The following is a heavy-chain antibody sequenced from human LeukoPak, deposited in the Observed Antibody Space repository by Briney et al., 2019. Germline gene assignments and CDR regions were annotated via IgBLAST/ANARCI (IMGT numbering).Heavy chain of an antibody. D-gene: IGHD6-19*01. CDR3: ARGTRIAVVSTMDV. CDR1: GFTFSSYA. J-gene: IGHJ6*02. V-gene: IGHV3-30-3*01. Sequence: GGSLRLSCAASGFTFSSYAMHWVRQAPGKGLEWVAVISYDGSNKYYADSVKGRFTISRDNSKNTLYLQMNSLRAEDTAVYYCARGTRIAVVSTMDVWGQGTTVTVSS. CDR2: ISYDGSNK.